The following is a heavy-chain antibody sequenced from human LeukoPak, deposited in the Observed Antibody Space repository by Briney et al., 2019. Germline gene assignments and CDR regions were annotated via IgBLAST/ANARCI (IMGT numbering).Heavy chain of an antibody. V-gene: IGHV3-7*01. Sequence: QPGGSLRLSCAISGFTSTTAWMTWVRQAPGKGLEWVADIRQDGSDKYYVDSVKGRFIISRDNAKKSVSLHMNNLRVEDTAVYYCVVYKYILSWSAFDFWGRGTMVTVSS. CDR3: VVYKYILSWSAFDF. D-gene: IGHD6-13*01. CDR1: GFTSTTAW. CDR2: IRQDGSDK. J-gene: IGHJ3*01.